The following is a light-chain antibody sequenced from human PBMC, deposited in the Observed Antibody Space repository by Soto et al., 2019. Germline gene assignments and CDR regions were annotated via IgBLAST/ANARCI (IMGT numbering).Light chain of an antibody. CDR2: EVS. CDR1: SSDVGGYNY. J-gene: IGLJ1*01. CDR3: SSFTSTSTFV. V-gene: IGLV2-14*01. Sequence: QSALTQPASVSGSPGQSIAISCTGTSSDVGGYNYVSWYQQHPGIAPRLLISEVSNRPSGVSNRFSGSKSGNTASLTISGLQAEDEADYYCSSFTSTSTFVFGTGTKVTV.